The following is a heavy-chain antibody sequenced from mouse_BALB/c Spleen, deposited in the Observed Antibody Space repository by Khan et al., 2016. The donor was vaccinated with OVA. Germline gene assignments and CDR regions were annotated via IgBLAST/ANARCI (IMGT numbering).Heavy chain of an antibody. CDR2: IYPGDGDT. Sequence: QVQLQQSGAELARPGASVKLSCKASGYTFTSYWMQWVKQRPGQGLEWIGAIYPGDGDTRYTQKFKGKATLTADKSSSTAYMQLSSWASEDSAVYYCARSGGKGAMDYWGQGTSVTVSS. D-gene: IGHD1-1*02. CDR3: ARSGGKGAMDY. V-gene: IGHV1-87*01. J-gene: IGHJ4*01. CDR1: GYTFTSYW.